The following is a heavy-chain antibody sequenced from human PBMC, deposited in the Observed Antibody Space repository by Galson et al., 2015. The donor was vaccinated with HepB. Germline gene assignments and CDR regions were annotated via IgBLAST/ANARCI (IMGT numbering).Heavy chain of an antibody. D-gene: IGHD3-10*01. J-gene: IGHJ6*02. CDR3: AKDEALRGFGELCAMDV. V-gene: IGHV3-30*18. CDR1: GFTFSSYG. CDR2: ISYDGSNK. Sequence: SLRLSCAASGFTFSSYGMHWVRQAPGKGLEWVAVISYDGSNKYYADSVKGRFTISRDNSKNTLYLQMNSLRAEDTAVYYCAKDEALRGFGELCAMDVWGQGTTVTVSS.